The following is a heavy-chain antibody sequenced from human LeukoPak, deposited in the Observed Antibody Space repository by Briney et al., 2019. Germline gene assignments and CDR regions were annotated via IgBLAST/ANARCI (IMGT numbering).Heavy chain of an antibody. CDR2: INHSGST. D-gene: IGHD2-2*01. V-gene: IGHV4-34*01. Sequence: SETLSLTCAVYGGSFSGYYWSWIRQPPGKGLEWIGEINHSGSTNYNPSLKSRVTISVHTSKNQFSLKLSSVTAADTAVYYCARGSKRRQLLAFDYWGQGTLVTVSS. CDR1: GGSFSGYY. J-gene: IGHJ4*02. CDR3: ARGSKRRQLLAFDY.